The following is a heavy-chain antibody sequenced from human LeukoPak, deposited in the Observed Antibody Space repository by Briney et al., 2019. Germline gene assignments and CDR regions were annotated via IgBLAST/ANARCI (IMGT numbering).Heavy chain of an antibody. V-gene: IGHV3-53*01. D-gene: IGHD7-27*01. CDR2: IHSDGNT. CDR1: GFSVSNNY. CDR3: ARGHWGLDY. Sequence: GGSLRLSCAASGFSVSNNYMNWVRQAPGKGLEWVSVIHSDGNTYYADSVEGRFTISRDKSKNTLYLQMNSLRAEDTAVYHCARGHWGLDYWGQGTLVTVSS. J-gene: IGHJ4*02.